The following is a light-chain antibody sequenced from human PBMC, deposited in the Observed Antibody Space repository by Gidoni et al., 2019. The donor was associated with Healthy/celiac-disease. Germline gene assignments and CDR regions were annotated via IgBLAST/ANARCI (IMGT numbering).Light chain of an antibody. Sequence: QSVLTQPPSASGTPGQGVTISCSGSSSNIGSNYVYWYQQLPGTAPKLLIYRNNQRPSGVPDRFSGSKSGTSASRAISGVRSEYEADYYCAAWDDSLSGWVFGGGTKLTVL. CDR1: SSNIGSNY. V-gene: IGLV1-47*01. CDR3: AAWDDSLSGWV. J-gene: IGLJ3*02. CDR2: RNN.